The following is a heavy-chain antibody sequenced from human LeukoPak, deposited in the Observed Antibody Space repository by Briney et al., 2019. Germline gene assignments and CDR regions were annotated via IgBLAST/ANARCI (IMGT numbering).Heavy chain of an antibody. CDR2: INPNSGGT. CDR3: ATTMVRGAFDY. Sequence: VASVKVSCKASGYTFTGYYMHWVRQAPGQGLEWMGWINPNSGGTNYAQKFQGRVTMTWDTSISTAYMELSRMRSDDTAVYYCATTMVRGAFDYWGQGTLVTVSS. CDR1: GYTFTGYY. J-gene: IGHJ4*02. D-gene: IGHD3-10*01. V-gene: IGHV1-2*02.